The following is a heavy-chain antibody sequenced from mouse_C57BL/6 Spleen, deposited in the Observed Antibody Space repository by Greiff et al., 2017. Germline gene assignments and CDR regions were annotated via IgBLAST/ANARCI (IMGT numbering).Heavy chain of an antibody. D-gene: IGHD3-2*02. Sequence: QVQLQQPGAELVKPGASVKMSCKASGYTFTSYWITWVKQRPGQGLEWIGDIYPGSGSTNYNGKFKSKATLTVDTSSSTAYMQLSSLTSEDSAVYYCARGRQLRLQNAMDYWGQGTSVTVSS. V-gene: IGHV1-55*01. CDR2: IYPGSGST. CDR3: ARGRQLRLQNAMDY. J-gene: IGHJ4*01. CDR1: GYTFTSYW.